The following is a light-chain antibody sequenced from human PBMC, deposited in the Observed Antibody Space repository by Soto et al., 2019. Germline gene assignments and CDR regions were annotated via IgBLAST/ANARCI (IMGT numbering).Light chain of an antibody. J-gene: IGLJ2*01. CDR1: GSSIGTNT. Sequence: QSVLTQPPSASGTPGQRVTISCSGSGSSIGTNTVNWYRQLPGTAPKLLIYGNNQRPSAVPGRFSVSKSGTSASLAISGLRSEDEAEYYCTALDGSLNNVVFGGGTKLTVL. V-gene: IGLV1-44*01. CDR2: GNN. CDR3: TALDGSLNNVV.